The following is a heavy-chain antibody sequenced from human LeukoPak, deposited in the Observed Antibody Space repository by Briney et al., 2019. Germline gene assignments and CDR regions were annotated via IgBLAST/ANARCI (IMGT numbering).Heavy chain of an antibody. Sequence: PGGSLRLSCAASGFIFSSYGMHWVRQAPGKGLEWVAVISYDGSNKYYADSVKGRFTISRDNSKNTLYLQMNSLRAEDTAVYYCAKDRTGTDGDYVGYFDLWGRGTLVTVSS. CDR3: AKDRTGTDGDYVGYFDL. V-gene: IGHV3-30*18. CDR1: GFIFSSYG. CDR2: ISYDGSNK. D-gene: IGHD4-17*01. J-gene: IGHJ2*01.